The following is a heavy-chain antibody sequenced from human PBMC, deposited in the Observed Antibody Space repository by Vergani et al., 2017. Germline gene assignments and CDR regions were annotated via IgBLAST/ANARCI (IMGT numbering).Heavy chain of an antibody. CDR3: ARPVNWLNWNYIRGYAFDI. CDR1: GGSISSSSYY. CDR2: IYYSGST. J-gene: IGHJ3*02. D-gene: IGHD1-7*01. Sequence: QLQLQESGPGLVKPSETLSLTCTVSGGSISSSSYYWGWIRQPPGKGLEWIGSIYYSGSTYYNPSLKSLVTISVDTSKNQFSLKLSSVTAADTAVYYCARPVNWLNWNYIRGYAFDIWGQGTMVTVSS. V-gene: IGHV4-39*01.